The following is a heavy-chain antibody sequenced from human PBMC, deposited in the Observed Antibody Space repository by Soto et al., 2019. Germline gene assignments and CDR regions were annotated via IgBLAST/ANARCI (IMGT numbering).Heavy chain of an antibody. V-gene: IGHV4-4*02. CDR3: ARGRCRSCQDERVVWFDP. J-gene: IGHJ5*02. CDR2: IYHSGST. CDR1: GGSISSSNW. Sequence: QVQLQESGPGLVKPSGTLSLTCAVSGGSISSSNWWSWVRQPPGKGLEWIGEIYHSGSTNYNPSRKSRVTRSVDKSKNQFSLKLSSVTAADTAVYYCARGRCRSCQDERVVWFDPWGQGTLVTVSS. D-gene: IGHD2-15*01.